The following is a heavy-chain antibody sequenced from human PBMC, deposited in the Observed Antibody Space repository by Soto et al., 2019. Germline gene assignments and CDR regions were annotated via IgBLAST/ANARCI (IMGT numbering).Heavy chain of an antibody. D-gene: IGHD2-2*01. CDR2: IIPIFGTA. CDR1: GGTFSSYA. V-gene: IGHV1-69*13. J-gene: IGHJ6*02. CDR3: ARDAPYCSSTSCYEDYYYYGMDV. Sequence: RASVKVSCKASGGTFSSYAISWVRQAPGQGLEWMGGIIPIFGTANYAQKFQGRVTITADESTSTAYMELSSLRSEDTAVYYCARDAPYCSSTSCYEDYYYYGMDVWGQGTTVTVSS.